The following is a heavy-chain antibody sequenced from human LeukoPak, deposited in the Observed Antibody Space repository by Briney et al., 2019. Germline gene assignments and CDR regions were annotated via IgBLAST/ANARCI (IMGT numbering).Heavy chain of an antibody. V-gene: IGHV4-34*01. D-gene: IGHD3-16*02. J-gene: IGHJ6*03. Sequence: SETLSLTCAVYGGSFNAYYWTWIRQTPGRGLEWIGEINHSGNTNYNPSLESRVTISAETSKNQFFLNLGSVTAADTAIYYCARGLRFIQGPGYYYMDVWGKGTTVTVSS. CDR1: GGSFNAYY. CDR3: ARGLRFIQGPGYYYMDV. CDR2: INHSGNT.